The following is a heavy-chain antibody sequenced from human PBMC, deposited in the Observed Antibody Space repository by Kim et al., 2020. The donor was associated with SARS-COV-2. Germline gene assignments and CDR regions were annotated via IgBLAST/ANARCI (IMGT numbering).Heavy chain of an antibody. CDR2: LTGSGATT. CDR3: AKGSGAVAGRMV. D-gene: IGHD6-19*01. J-gene: IGHJ4*02. V-gene: IGHV3-23*01. Sequence: GGSLRLSCVASGFTFSTYPMIWVRQAPGKGLDWVSGLTGSGATTYFADSVRGRFTISRDNSKNTLYLQMNSLRAEDTAVYYCAKGSGAVAGRMVWGQGTLVTVSS. CDR1: GFTFSTYP.